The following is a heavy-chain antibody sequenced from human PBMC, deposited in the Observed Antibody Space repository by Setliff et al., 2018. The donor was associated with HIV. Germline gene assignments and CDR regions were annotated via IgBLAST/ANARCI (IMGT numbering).Heavy chain of an antibody. V-gene: IGHV1-69*13. CDR3: ARDRFCAPGCCYEPTWFDP. CDR2: IIPLLNNS. D-gene: IGHD2-15*01. Sequence: ASVKVSCKASGYTFTTYDFHWVRQAIGQGLEWMGGIIPLLNNSTYIQKFRGRVTITADESTATTYLEINNLTSNDSAIYYWARDRFCAPGCCYEPTWFDPWGQGTLVTISS. J-gene: IGHJ5*02. CDR1: GYTFTTYD.